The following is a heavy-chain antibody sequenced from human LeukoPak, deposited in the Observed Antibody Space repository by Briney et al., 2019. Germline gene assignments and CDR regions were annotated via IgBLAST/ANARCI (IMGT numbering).Heavy chain of an antibody. CDR2: ISAYNGNT. V-gene: IGHV1-18*01. CDR3: ARDLDDYGDYGYFDY. J-gene: IGHJ4*02. D-gene: IGHD4-17*01. Sequence: GASVKVSCKASGYTFTSYGISWVRQAPGQGLEWMGWISAYNGNTNYAQKLQGRVTLTTDTSTRTAYMELRSLRSDDTAVYYCARDLDDYGDYGYFDYWGQGTLVTVSS. CDR1: GYTFTSYG.